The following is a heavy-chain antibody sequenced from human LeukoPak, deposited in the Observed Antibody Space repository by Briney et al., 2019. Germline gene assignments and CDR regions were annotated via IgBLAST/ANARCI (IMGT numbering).Heavy chain of an antibody. J-gene: IGHJ4*02. V-gene: IGHV3-48*03. CDR1: GFTFSSYE. CDR3: ARGSWYRIDY. D-gene: IGHD6-13*01. CDR2: ISRGAITI. Sequence: GGSLRLSCAASGFTFSSYEMNWVRQAPGKGLEWVSSISRGAITIYYADSVKGRFTVYRDNAKNSLYLQMNSLRAEDTAVYYCARGSWYRIDYWGQGTLVTVSS.